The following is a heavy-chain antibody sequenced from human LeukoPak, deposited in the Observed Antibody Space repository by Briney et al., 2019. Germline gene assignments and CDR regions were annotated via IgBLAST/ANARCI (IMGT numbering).Heavy chain of an antibody. D-gene: IGHD6-19*01. CDR1: GGSISSYY. V-gene: IGHV4-59*01. CDR2: IYYSGST. CDR3: ARLPGIAVAGPEFDY. Sequence: SETLSLTCTVSGGSISSYYWSWIRQPPGKGLERIGYIYYSGSTNYNPSLKSRVTISVDTSKNQFSLKLSSVTAADAAVYYCARLPGIAVAGPEFDYWGQGTLVTVSS. J-gene: IGHJ4*02.